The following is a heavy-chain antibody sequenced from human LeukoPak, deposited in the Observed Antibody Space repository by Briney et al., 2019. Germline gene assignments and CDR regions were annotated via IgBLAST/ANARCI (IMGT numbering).Heavy chain of an antibody. Sequence: SETLSLTCTVSGGSIGSYYWSWIRQPAGKGLEWIGRIYTSGSTNYNPSLKSRVTMSVDTSKNQFSLKLSSVTAADTAVYYCARAKGSGYLYYYYYMDVWGKGTTVTVSS. CDR3: ARAKGSGYLYYYYYMDV. V-gene: IGHV4-4*07. D-gene: IGHD5-12*01. CDR2: IYTSGST. J-gene: IGHJ6*03. CDR1: GGSIGSYY.